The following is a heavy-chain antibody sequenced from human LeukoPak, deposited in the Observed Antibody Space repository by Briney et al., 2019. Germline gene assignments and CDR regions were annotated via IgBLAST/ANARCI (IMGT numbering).Heavy chain of an antibody. CDR2: INPNSGGT. Sequence: GASVKVSCKASGYTFTGYYMHWVRQAPGQGLEWMGWINPNSGGTNYAQKFQGRVTMTRDTSISTAYMELSRLRSEDTAVYYCATAPVVPAAIPFDYWGQGTLVTVSS. CDR3: ATAPVVPAAIPFDY. D-gene: IGHD2-2*01. V-gene: IGHV1-2*02. J-gene: IGHJ4*02. CDR1: GYTFTGYY.